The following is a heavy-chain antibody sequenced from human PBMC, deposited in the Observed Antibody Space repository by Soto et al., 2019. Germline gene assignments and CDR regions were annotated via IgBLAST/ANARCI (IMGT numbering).Heavy chain of an antibody. V-gene: IGHV3-21*01. CDR2: ISSSSSYI. CDR3: AREGKLAARPKLNWFDP. J-gene: IGHJ5*02. Sequence: SLRLSCAASGFTFSSYSMNWVRQAPGKGLEWVSSISSSSSYIYYADSVKGRFTISRDNAKNSLYLQMNSLRAEDTAVDYCAREGKLAARPKLNWFDPWGQGTLVTVSS. D-gene: IGHD6-6*01. CDR1: GFTFSSYS.